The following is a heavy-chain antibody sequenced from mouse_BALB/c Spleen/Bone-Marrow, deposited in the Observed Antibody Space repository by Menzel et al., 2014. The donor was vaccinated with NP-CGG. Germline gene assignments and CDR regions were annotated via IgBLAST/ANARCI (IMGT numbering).Heavy chain of an antibody. V-gene: IGHV14-3*02. J-gene: IGHJ3*01. CDR1: GFNIKDTY. CDR3: GPCCIGRWGAN. D-gene: IGHD1-1*02. Sequence: EVQLQQSGAELVKPGASVKLSCTASGFNIKDTYMHWVKQRPEQGLEWIGRIDPANGNIKYYPKFQGKATITADTSSNTAYLQPTSLPSKGAEANFCGPCCIGRWGANWGQGALSNVSA. CDR2: IDPANGNI.